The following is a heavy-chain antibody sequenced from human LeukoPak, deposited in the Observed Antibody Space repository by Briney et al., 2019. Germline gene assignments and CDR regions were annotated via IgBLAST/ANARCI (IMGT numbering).Heavy chain of an antibody. D-gene: IGHD2-2*01. J-gene: IGHJ6*02. CDR2: IYYSGNT. V-gene: IGHV4-39*01. CDR3: ARQADIVVVPAFYYYYYGMDV. Sequence: SETLSLTCTVSGGSISSSSYYWGWIRQPPGKGLDWIGSIYYSGNTYYNPSLKSRVTISVDTSKNQFSLKLSSVTAADTAVYYCARQADIVVVPAFYYYYYGMDVWGQGTTVTVSS. CDR1: GGSISSSSYY.